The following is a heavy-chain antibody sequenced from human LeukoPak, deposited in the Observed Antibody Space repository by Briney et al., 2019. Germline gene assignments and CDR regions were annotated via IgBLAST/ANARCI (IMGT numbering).Heavy chain of an antibody. CDR2: IDHRGDT. Sequence: SETLSLTCAVYGGSFSRYYWSWIRQSPGKGLEGIAEIDHRGDTNYNPSVKSRVTISVDTSKNQFSLKVRPLSAADTAVYYCARGATISETGYFDFWGQGTLVTVSS. CDR3: ARGATISETGYFDF. D-gene: IGHD5-24*01. CDR1: GGSFSRYY. V-gene: IGHV4-34*01. J-gene: IGHJ4*03.